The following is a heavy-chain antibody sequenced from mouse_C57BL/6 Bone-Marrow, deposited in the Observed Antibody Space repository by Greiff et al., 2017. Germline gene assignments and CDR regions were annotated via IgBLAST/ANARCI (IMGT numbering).Heavy chain of an antibody. V-gene: IGHV5-4*01. J-gene: IGHJ4*01. D-gene: IGHD1-1*01. CDR3: ARESPITTVVAVYYAMDY. CDR1: GFTFSSYA. Sequence: EVQLVESGGGLVKPGGSLKLSCAASGFTFSSYAMSWVRQTPEKRLEWVATISDGGSYTYYPDNVKGRFTISRDNAKNNLYLQMSHLKSEDTAMYYCARESPITTVVAVYYAMDYWGQGTSVTVSS. CDR2: ISDGGSYT.